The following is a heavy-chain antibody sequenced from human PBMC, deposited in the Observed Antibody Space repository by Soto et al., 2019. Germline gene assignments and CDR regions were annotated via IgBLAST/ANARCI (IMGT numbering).Heavy chain of an antibody. Sequence: QVQLVQSGAEVKKPGSSVKVSCKASGGTFSSYSINWVRQAPGQGLEWMGEIIPIFVTANYAQKFQGRVAITADEFTRTAYMELSSLRSEDSVVYYCARDGGRHSGGSDYWGQGTLVTVSS. J-gene: IGHJ4*02. CDR2: IIPIFVTA. D-gene: IGHD1-26*01. CDR3: ARDGGRHSGGSDY. CDR1: GGTFSSYS. V-gene: IGHV1-69*01.